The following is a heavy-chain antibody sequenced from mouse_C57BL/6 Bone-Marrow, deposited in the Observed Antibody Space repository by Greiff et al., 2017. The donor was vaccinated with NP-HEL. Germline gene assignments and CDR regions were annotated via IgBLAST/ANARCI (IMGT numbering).Heavy chain of an antibody. V-gene: IGHV1-81*01. CDR2: IYPRSGNT. CDR3: ARWIYYDYGADY. Sequence: VNVVESGAELARPGASVKLSCKASGYTFTSYGISWVKQRTGQGLEWIGEIYPRSGNTYYNEKFKGKATLTADKSSSTAYMELRSLTSEDSAVYFCARWIYYDYGADYWGQGTTLTVSS. CDR1: GYTFTSYG. J-gene: IGHJ2*01. D-gene: IGHD2-4*01.